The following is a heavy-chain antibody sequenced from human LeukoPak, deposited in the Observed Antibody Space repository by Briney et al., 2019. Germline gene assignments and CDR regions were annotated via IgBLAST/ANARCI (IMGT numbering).Heavy chain of an antibody. D-gene: IGHD6-13*01. CDR3: AKRRYDTSSLDWFDP. CDR2: ISGTGANT. CDR1: GFTFSSYG. J-gene: IGHJ5*02. V-gene: IGHV3-23*01. Sequence: GGSLRLSCSASGFTFSSYGMSWARQAPGKGQEWVSTISGTGANTYYADSVKGRFTISRDNSKRTLYLQMNSLRVEDAAVYYCAKRRYDTSSLDWFDPWGQGTLVTVSS.